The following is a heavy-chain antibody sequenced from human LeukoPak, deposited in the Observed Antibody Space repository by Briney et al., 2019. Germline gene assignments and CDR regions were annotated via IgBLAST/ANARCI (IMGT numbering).Heavy chain of an antibody. CDR1: GGSLSRGGYY. J-gene: IGHJ6*02. D-gene: IGHD4-17*01. Sequence: SQTLSLTCSASGGSLSRGGYYWSWIRQHPGRGLEWIGYMAYSGNSYYNPSLKSRITMTLDTSKNQFSLRLSSVTAAGTAVYYCARAGPYGDYYYYGMDVWGQGTTVTVSS. V-gene: IGHV4-31*03. CDR2: MAYSGNS. CDR3: ARAGPYGDYYYYGMDV.